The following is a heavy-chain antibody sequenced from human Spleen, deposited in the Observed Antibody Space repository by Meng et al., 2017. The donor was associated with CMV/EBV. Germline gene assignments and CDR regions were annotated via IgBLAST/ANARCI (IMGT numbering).Heavy chain of an antibody. D-gene: IGHD2-2*01. Sequence: SFSSFAISWVRQAPGQRLEWMGGLIPILGFTHYAQKLQGRVTITADKSTSTAYMELRSLRSEDTAVYFCARDDGYCTTPDCYDLDYWGQGTLVTVSS. CDR1: SFSSFA. CDR2: LIPILGFT. J-gene: IGHJ4*02. V-gene: IGHV1-69*10. CDR3: ARDDGYCTTPDCYDLDY.